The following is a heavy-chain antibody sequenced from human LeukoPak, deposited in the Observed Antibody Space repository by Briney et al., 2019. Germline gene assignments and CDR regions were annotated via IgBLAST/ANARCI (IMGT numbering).Heavy chain of an antibody. CDR2: ITDTGGDT. V-gene: IGHV3-23*01. D-gene: IGHD6-6*01. J-gene: IGHJ4*02. Sequence: GGSLRLSCAASGFTFNSYAMSWVRQAPGKGLEWVSAITDTGGDTYHADSVKGRFTISRDNSKNTLYLQMNGLRAEDTATYYCAKGSSSSRPYYFDHWAPGTLVTVSS. CDR3: AKGSSSSRPYYFDH. CDR1: GFTFNSYA.